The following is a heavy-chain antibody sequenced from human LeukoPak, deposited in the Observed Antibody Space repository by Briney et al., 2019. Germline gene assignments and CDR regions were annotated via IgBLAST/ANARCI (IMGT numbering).Heavy chain of an antibody. CDR1: GFTFSSYA. CDR2: IKSKTDGGTT. CDR3: TTGSVQLLSFWGN. D-gene: IGHD2-2*01. Sequence: GGSLRLSCAASGFTFSSYAMSWVRQAPGKGLEWVGRIKSKTDGGTTDYAAPVKGRFTISRDDSKNTLYLQMNSLKTEDTAVYYCTTGSVQLLSFWGNWGQGTLVTVSS. V-gene: IGHV3-15*01. J-gene: IGHJ4*02.